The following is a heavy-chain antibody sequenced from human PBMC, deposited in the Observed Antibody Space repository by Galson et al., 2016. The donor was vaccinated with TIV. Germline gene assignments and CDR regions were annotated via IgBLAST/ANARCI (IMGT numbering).Heavy chain of an antibody. CDR3: ARMLFEIVGAPAARPTGYFDP. CDR2: INQGGSEE. CDR1: RFSFNTYW. D-gene: IGHD2-2*01. J-gene: IGHJ5*02. Sequence: SLRLSCAASRFSFNTYWMSWLRQAPGKGLEWVASINQGGSEEDYVDSVKGRFTISRDNAQASLYLQMDGLRAEDTAVYYCARMLFEIVGAPAARPTGYFDPRGQGTLVTVSS. V-gene: IGHV3-7*01.